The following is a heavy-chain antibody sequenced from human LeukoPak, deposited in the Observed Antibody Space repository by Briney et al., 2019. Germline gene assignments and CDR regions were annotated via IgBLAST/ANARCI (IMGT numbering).Heavy chain of an antibody. CDR2: IKQDGSEE. D-gene: IGHD2-15*01. CDR1: GFTFSIYW. CDR3: AREGCSGGSCYSFWFDP. J-gene: IGHJ5*02. V-gene: IGHV3-7*01. Sequence: GGSLRLSCAASGFTFSIYWMSWVRQAPGKGLEWVANIKQDGSEEYYVDSVKGRFTISRDNAKNSLYLQMNSLRAEDTAVYYCAREGCSGGSCYSFWFDPWGQGTLVTVSS.